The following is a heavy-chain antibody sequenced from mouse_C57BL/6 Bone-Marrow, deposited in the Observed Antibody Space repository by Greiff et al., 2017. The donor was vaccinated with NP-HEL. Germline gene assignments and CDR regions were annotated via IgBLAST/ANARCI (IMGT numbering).Heavy chain of an antibody. V-gene: IGHV1-55*01. CDR3: ASHDYDMDY. CDR2: IYPGSGST. J-gene: IGHJ4*01. Sequence: QVQLKESGAELVKPGASVKMSCKASGYTFTSYWITWVKQRPGQGLEWIGDIYPGSGSTNYNEKFKSKATLTVDTSSSTAYMQLSSLTSEDSAVYYCASHDYDMDYWGQGTSVTVSS. CDR1: GYTFTSYW. D-gene: IGHD2-4*01.